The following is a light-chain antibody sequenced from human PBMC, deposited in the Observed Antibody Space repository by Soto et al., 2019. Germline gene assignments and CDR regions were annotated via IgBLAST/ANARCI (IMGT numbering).Light chain of an antibody. V-gene: IGLV2-23*03. J-gene: IGLJ1*01. Sequence: QSALTQPASVSGSPGQSITISCTGTSSDVGSYNLVSWYQQHPGKAPKLMIYEGSKRPSGVSDRFSGSKSGNTASLTISGLQAEDEADYYCCSYAGTSGFAYVFGTGTKVHRP. CDR1: SSDVGSYNL. CDR3: CSYAGTSGFAYV. CDR2: EGS.